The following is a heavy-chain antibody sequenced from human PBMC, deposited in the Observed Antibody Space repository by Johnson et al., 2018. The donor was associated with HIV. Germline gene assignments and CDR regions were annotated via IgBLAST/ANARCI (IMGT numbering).Heavy chain of an antibody. J-gene: IGHJ3*02. CDR2: IWYDGNNK. Sequence: QVQLVESGGGVVQPGRSLRLSCVASGFTITTYGMHWVRQAPGKGLAWVAVIWYDGNNKYYVDSVQGRFTISRDNSKNTVYLQMNNLRAEDTAVYYCAKDAGWSIVGATDGRDAFDIWGQGAMVTVSS. V-gene: IGHV3-33*06. D-gene: IGHD1-26*01. CDR3: AKDAGWSIVGATDGRDAFDI. CDR1: GFTITTYG.